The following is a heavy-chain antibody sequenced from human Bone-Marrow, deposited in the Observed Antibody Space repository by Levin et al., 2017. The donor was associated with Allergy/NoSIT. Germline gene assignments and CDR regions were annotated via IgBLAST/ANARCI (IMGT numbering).Heavy chain of an antibody. CDR2: IYYSGST. CDR1: GASITSGDHY. J-gene: IGHJ4*02. Sequence: SETLSLTCSVSGASITSGDHYWSWIRQSPGKGLEWIGYIYYSGSTYYNPSLMTRITISLDPSKNHFSLQLRSVTVADTAVYYCASLSYYYGAGTHPDEDYWGQGALVIVSS. V-gene: IGHV4-30-4*01. CDR3: ASLSYYYGAGTHPDEDY. D-gene: IGHD3-10*01.